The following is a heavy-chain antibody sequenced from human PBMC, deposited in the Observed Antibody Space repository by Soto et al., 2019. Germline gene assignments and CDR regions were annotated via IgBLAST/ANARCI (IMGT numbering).Heavy chain of an antibody. CDR1: GYSFTSYW. D-gene: IGHD5-12*01. CDR2: IYPGDSDT. J-gene: IGHJ5*02. CDR3: ARRIREMATPGYWLDP. Sequence: EVQLVQSGAEVKKPGESLKISCKGSGYSFTSYWIGWVRQMPGKGLEWMGIIYPGDSDTRYSPSFQGQVTISADKSISTASLQWSSLKASDTAMYYCARRIREMATPGYWLDPWGQGPLVTVSS. V-gene: IGHV5-51*01.